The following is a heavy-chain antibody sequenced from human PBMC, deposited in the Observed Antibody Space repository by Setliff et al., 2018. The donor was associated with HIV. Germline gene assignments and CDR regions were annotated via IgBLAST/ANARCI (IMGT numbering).Heavy chain of an antibody. CDR2: IYHSGTTMYT. V-gene: IGHV4-38-2*01. CDR1: GYAITSGFY. CDR3: ARGPPFAY. Sequence: SETLSLTCAVSGYAITSGFYWGWIRQPPGKGLEWIGSIYHSGTTMYTNYNPSLESRVTVSEDTSRHQFPLKLTSVTADDTAIYYCARGPPFAYWGQGLLVTVSS. J-gene: IGHJ4*02.